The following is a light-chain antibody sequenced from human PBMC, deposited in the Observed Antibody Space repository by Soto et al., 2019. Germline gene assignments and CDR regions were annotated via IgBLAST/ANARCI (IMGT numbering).Light chain of an antibody. CDR3: QQYNNWPGT. CDR2: GAS. J-gene: IGKJ1*01. Sequence: IVMTQSPATLSMSPGESATLSCRASQSLNRDLAWYQQKPGQSPRLLIFGASIRATGIPARFSGSGSGTEFTLTIGSLQSEDWALYYCQQYNNWPGTFGQGTKVEI. CDR1: QSLNRD. V-gene: IGKV3-15*01.